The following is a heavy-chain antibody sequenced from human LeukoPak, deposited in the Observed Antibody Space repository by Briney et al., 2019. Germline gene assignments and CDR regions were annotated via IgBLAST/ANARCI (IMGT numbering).Heavy chain of an antibody. J-gene: IGHJ4*02. V-gene: IGHV1-18*01. CDR2: ISTYNGNT. D-gene: IGHD4-17*01. CDR3: AKHYGDYALHYFEY. CDR1: GYTFTSYA. Sequence: ASVKVSCKASGYTFTSYAISWVRQAPGQGLEWLGWISTYNGNTNYAQYIQGRVTMTTDTSTSTAYMELRSLRSDDTAVYYCAKHYGDYALHYFEYWGQGTLVTVSS.